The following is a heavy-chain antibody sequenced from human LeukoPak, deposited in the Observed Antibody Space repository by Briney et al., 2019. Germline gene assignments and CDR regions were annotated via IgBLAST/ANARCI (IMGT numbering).Heavy chain of an antibody. D-gene: IGHD6-13*01. V-gene: IGHV1-2*02. Sequence: ASVKVSCKASGYTFTVYYMHWVRQAPGQGLEWMGWINPNSGGTNYTQKFQGRVTMTRDMSISTAYMELSRLRSDDTAVYYCARSIAAADSHVDYWGQGTLVTVSS. CDR2: INPNSGGT. CDR1: GYTFTVYY. J-gene: IGHJ4*02. CDR3: ARSIAAADSHVDY.